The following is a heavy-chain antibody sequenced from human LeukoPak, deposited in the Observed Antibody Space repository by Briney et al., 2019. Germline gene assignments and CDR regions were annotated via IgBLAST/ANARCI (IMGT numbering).Heavy chain of an antibody. V-gene: IGHV3-7*01. D-gene: IGHD6-13*01. CDR3: ARERVSKGAFDI. J-gene: IGHJ3*02. CDR2: IKQDGSEK. CDR1: GFTVSSNY. Sequence: PGGSLRLSCAASGFTVSSNYMSWVRQAPGKGLEWVANIKQDGSEKYYVDSVKGRFTISRDNAKNLLYLQMNSLRAEDTAVYYCARERVSKGAFDIWGQGTMVTVSS.